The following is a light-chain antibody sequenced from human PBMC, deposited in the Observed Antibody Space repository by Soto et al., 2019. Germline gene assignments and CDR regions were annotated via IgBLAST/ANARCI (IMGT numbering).Light chain of an antibody. Sequence: DIQMTQSPTTLSASVGDRVTITCRASQSLSRGLAWYQQKPGKAPKLLLYKASSFESGVPSRFSGSGSGTEFTLTISSLQPDAFATYNCQQYKSYWTYGQGTKVDIK. J-gene: IGKJ1*01. CDR1: QSLSRG. CDR2: KAS. V-gene: IGKV1-5*03. CDR3: QQYKSYWT.